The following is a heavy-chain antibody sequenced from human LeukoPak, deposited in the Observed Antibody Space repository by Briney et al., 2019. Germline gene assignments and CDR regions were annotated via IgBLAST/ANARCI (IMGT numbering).Heavy chain of an antibody. D-gene: IGHD3-16*02. V-gene: IGHV4-61*02. CDR1: GGSISSGSYY. CDR3: ARDGYDYVWGSYRYWDY. Sequence: SETLSLTCTVSGGSISSGSYYWSWIRQPAGKGLEWIGRIYTSGSTNYNPSLKSRVTISVDTSKNQFSLKLSSVTAADTAVYYCARDGYDYVWGSYRYWDYWGQGTLVTVSS. CDR2: IYTSGST. J-gene: IGHJ4*02.